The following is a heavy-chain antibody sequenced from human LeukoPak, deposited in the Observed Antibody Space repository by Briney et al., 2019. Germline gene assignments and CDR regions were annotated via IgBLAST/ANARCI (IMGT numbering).Heavy chain of an antibody. V-gene: IGHV1-8*01. CDR3: ARTYYYDSSGSSRAFDI. CDR2: MNPNSGNT. CDR1: GYTFTSYD. Sequence: ASVKVSCKASGYTFTSYDINWVRQATGQGLEWMGWMNPNSGNTGYAQKFQGRVTVTRNTSISTAYMELSSLRSEDTAVYYCARTYYYDSSGSSRAFDIWGQGTMVTVSS. J-gene: IGHJ3*02. D-gene: IGHD3-22*01.